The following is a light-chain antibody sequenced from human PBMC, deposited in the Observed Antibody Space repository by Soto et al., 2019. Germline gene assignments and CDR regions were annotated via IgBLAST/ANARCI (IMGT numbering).Light chain of an antibody. Sequence: QSARTQPASVSGSPGKSITISCTGTSSDVGGYNYVSWYQHHPGKAPKLIIYDVTNRPSGVSNPFSGSQSGKTASLTISGLQPEDESDYYCSTYTTRNTRQIDFGTGTKVTVL. J-gene: IGLJ1*01. CDR3: STYTTRNTRQID. CDR2: DVT. CDR1: SSDVGGYNY. V-gene: IGLV2-14*03.